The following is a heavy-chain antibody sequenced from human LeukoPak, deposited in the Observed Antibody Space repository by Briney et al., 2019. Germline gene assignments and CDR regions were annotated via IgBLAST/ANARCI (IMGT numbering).Heavy chain of an antibody. D-gene: IGHD2-15*01. CDR2: IFGSGGSP. J-gene: IGHJ4*02. CDR3: WKTRVGYSSGRLPGRAVYY. V-gene: IGHV3-23*01. CDR1: GFTFNSYA. Sequence: PGGSLRLSCAASGFTFNSYAMYWVRQAPGKGLEWISGIFGSGGSPHYADSVKGRFTISRDNSKNTVYLQLDSLRAEDTALYYLWKTRVGYSSGRLPGRAVYYWGQGALVTVSS.